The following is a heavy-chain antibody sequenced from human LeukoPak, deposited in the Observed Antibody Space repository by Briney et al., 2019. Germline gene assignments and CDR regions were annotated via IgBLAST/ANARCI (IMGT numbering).Heavy chain of an antibody. CDR2: IISGGSRI. J-gene: IGHJ4*02. CDR1: GFTFSSYE. CDR3: SREAFGYGDIDFDY. V-gene: IGHV3-48*03. D-gene: IGHD4-17*01. Sequence: GGSMRPXCVASGFTFSSYEMNWVRQAPGKGREWVSYIISGGSRITYADSVKGRFTISRDNAKNSLYLQMNSLRAEDTAVYYCSREAFGYGDIDFDYWGQGTLVTVSS.